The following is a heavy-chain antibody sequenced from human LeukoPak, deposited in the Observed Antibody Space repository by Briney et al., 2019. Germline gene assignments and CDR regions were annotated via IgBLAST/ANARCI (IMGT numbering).Heavy chain of an antibody. CDR1: GGSISSYY. Sequence: PSETLSLTCTVSGGSISSYYWSWIRQPPGKGLEWIGYIYYSGSTNYNPSLKSRVTISVDTSKNQFSLKLSSVTAADTAVYYCXXXXXXXXSSGYYYYFDYWGQGTLVTVSS. CDR2: IYYSGST. V-gene: IGHV4-59*01. J-gene: IGHJ4*02. CDR3: XXXXXXXXSSGYYYYFDY. D-gene: IGHD3-22*01.